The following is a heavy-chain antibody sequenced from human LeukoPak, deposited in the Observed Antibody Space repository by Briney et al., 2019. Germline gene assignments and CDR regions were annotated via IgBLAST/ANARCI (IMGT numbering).Heavy chain of an antibody. Sequence: SETLSLTCTVSGGSMSSGDYYWAWVRQPPGKGLEWIVSISYSGRTFYKPSRTSRVSISIDASKSQFSLRLSSVTAADTAVYYCVRETSSSAHYWGQGTPVTVSS. CDR1: GGSMSSGDYY. V-gene: IGHV4-39*07. D-gene: IGHD6-6*01. CDR2: ISYSGRT. J-gene: IGHJ4*02. CDR3: VRETSSSAHY.